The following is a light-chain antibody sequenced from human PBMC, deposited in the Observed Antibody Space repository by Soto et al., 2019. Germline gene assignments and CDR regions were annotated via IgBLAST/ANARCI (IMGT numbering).Light chain of an antibody. CDR1: QSVSSN. CDR3: PKYKKWPLT. Sequence: IVMTQSPATLSLSPGERATLSCRASQSVSSNLAWYQQKPGQAPRLLIYGASTRATGIPARFSGSGSGTEFTLTISSLQSEDVAVYYCPKYKKWPLTVGQVKRRESK. CDR2: GAS. J-gene: IGKJ5*01. V-gene: IGKV3-15*01.